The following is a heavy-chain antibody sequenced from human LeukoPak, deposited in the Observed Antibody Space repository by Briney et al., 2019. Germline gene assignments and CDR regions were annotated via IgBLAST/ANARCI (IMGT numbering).Heavy chain of an antibody. CDR1: GYTFASYY. J-gene: IGHJ4*02. CDR2: IIPIFGTA. CDR3: ASSQGGAYYYDSSAHY. D-gene: IGHD3-22*01. V-gene: IGHV1-69*05. Sequence: SVKVSCKASGYTFASYYIHWVRQAPGQGLEWMGRIIPIFGTANYAQKFQGRVTITTDESTSTAYMELSSLRSEDTAVYYCASSQGGAYYYDSSAHYWGQGTLVTVSS.